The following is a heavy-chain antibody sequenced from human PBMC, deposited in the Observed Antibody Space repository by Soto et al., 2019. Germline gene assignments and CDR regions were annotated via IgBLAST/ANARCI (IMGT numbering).Heavy chain of an antibody. CDR3: ARVGWWFDP. V-gene: IGHV4-34*01. CDR1: GGSFGGYY. Sequence: SETLSLTCAVYGGSFGGYYWSWIRQPPGKGLEWIGEINHSGSTNYNPSLKSRVTISVDTSKNQFSLKLSSVTAADAAVYYCARVGWWFDPWGQGTLVTVSS. J-gene: IGHJ5*02. D-gene: IGHD2-15*01. CDR2: INHSGST.